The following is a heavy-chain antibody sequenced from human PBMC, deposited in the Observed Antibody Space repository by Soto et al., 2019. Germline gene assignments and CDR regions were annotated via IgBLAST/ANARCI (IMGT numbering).Heavy chain of an antibody. D-gene: IGHD2-15*01. CDR3: ARVYCSGGSCYGIDY. V-gene: IGHV1-46*01. CDR2: INPGGGT. Sequence: QVQLVQSGAEGKKPGASVTVSCKASGSTFTSYYMHWVRQAPGQGLEWMGIINPGGGTSYAQKFQGRVTMTRDTSTSTVYMELSSLRSEDTAVYYCARVYCSGGSCYGIDYWGQGTLVTVSS. CDR1: GSTFTSYY. J-gene: IGHJ4*02.